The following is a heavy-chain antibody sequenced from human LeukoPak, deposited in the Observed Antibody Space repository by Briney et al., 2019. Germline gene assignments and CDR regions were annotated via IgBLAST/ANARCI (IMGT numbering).Heavy chain of an antibody. CDR2: INPNSGGT. CDR1: GYTFTGYY. V-gene: IGHV1-2*02. D-gene: IGHD4-23*01. CDR3: ARVQGATVVTNYDY. Sequence: ASVKVSCKASGYTFTGYYMHWVRQAPGQGLEWMGWINPNSGGTNYAQKFQGRVTTTRDTSISTAYMELSRLRSDDTAVYYCARVQGATVVTNYDYWGQGTLVTVSS. J-gene: IGHJ4*02.